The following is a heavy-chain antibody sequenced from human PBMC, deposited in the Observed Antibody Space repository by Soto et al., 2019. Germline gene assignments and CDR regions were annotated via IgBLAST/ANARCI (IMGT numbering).Heavy chain of an antibody. D-gene: IGHD2-15*01. CDR2: IYYSGST. V-gene: IGHV4-31*03. CDR1: GGSISSGGYY. J-gene: IGHJ4*02. Sequence: QVQLQESGPGLVKPSQTLSLTCTVSGGSISSGGYYWSWIRQHPGKGLEWIGYIYYSGSTYYNPSLKSGVTISVDTSKNQFSLKLSSVTAADTAVYYCARALAGDIVVVVAATSGDYYFDYWGQGTLVTVSS. CDR3: ARALAGDIVVVVAATSGDYYFDY.